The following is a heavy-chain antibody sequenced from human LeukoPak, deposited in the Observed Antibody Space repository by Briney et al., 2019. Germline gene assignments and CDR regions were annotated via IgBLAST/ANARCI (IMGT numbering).Heavy chain of an antibody. V-gene: IGHV3-7*03. CDR1: GFTFSSYW. CDR3: AKRKTTMVRGVITQYYFDY. CDR2: IKQDGSEK. J-gene: IGHJ4*02. D-gene: IGHD3-10*01. Sequence: GGSLRLSCAASGFTFSSYWMSWVRQAPGKGLEWVANIKQDGSEKYYVDSVKGRFTISRDNAKNSLYLQMNSLRAEDTAVYYCAKRKTTMVRGVITQYYFDYWGQGTLVTVSS.